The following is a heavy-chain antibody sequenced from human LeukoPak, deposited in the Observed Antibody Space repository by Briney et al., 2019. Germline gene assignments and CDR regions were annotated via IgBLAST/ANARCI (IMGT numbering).Heavy chain of an antibody. CDR2: ISSSSSYI. V-gene: IGHV3-21*01. CDR1: GFTFTSYS. Sequence: PGGSLRLSCAASGFTFTSYSINWVRQAPGKGLEWVSSISSSSSYIYYADSVKGRFTISRDNAKNPLYLQMNSLRAEDTAVYYCARDLSEYSSGFDPWGQGTLVTVSS. CDR3: ARDLSEYSSGFDP. J-gene: IGHJ5*02. D-gene: IGHD6-6*01.